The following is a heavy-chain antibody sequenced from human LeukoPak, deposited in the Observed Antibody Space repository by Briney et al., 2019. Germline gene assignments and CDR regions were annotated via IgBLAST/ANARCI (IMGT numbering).Heavy chain of an antibody. CDR1: GYTFTSYY. Sequence: GASVKVSCKASGYTFTSYYMHWVRQAPGQGLEWMGIINPSGGSTSYAQKFQGRVTMTRDTSTSTAHMELSSLRSEDTAVYYCARDGYSYGQGRYYYYYYMDVWGKGTTVTVSS. D-gene: IGHD5-18*01. CDR2: INPSGGST. CDR3: ARDGYSYGQGRYYYYYYMDV. J-gene: IGHJ6*03. V-gene: IGHV1-46*01.